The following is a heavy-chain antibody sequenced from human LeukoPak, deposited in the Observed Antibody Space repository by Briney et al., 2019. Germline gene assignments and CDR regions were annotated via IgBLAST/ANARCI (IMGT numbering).Heavy chain of an antibody. Sequence: NPGGSLRLSCAASGFTFSSYSMNWVRQAPGKGLEWVSSVSASSSDISYADSVKGRFTISRDNAKNSLYLQMNSLRVEDTAVYYCARSSSGWWMFEYWGQGALVTVSS. CDR3: ARSSSGWWMFEY. J-gene: IGHJ4*02. D-gene: IGHD6-13*01. CDR2: VSASSSDI. V-gene: IGHV3-21*01. CDR1: GFTFSSYS.